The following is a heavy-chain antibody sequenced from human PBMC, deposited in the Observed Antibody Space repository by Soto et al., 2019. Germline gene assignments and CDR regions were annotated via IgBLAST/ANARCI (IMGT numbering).Heavy chain of an antibody. Sequence: QVQLVESGGGVVQPGRSLRLSCVASGFTFSSYGMHWVRQAPGKGLEWVAVISYDGSNKNYADSVKGRFTISRDNSKNTLYLQMNSLRAEDTAVYHCAKDPGYCSGGSCTGYFDYWGQGTLVTVSS. CDR3: AKDPGYCSGGSCTGYFDY. D-gene: IGHD2-15*01. CDR1: GFTFSSYG. V-gene: IGHV3-30*18. CDR2: ISYDGSNK. J-gene: IGHJ4*02.